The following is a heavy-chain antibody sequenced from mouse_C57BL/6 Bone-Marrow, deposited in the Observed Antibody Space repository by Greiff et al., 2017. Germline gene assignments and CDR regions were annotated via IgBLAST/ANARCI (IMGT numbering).Heavy chain of an antibody. Sequence: EVQLMESGAELVRPGASVKLSCTASGFNIKDDYMHWVKQRPEQGLEWIGWIDPENGDTEYASKFQGKATITADTSSNTAYLQLSSLTSEDTTVYYCTMNAMDYWGQGTSVTVSS. V-gene: IGHV14-4*01. CDR3: TMNAMDY. J-gene: IGHJ4*01. CDR1: GFNIKDDY. CDR2: IDPENGDT.